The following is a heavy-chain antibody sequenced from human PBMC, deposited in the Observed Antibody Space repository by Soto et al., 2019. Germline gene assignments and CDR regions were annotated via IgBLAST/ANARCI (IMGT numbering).Heavy chain of an antibody. CDR3: AKDYGTSDWYFDL. V-gene: IGHV3-23*04. Sequence: VLLVQSGAEVKKPGASVKVSCKASGYTFTSYGISWVRQAPGQGLEWVSAISGSGGITYYADSVKGRFTISRDNSKNTLFLQMNSLRAEDTALYYCAKDYGTSDWYFDLWGRGTLVTVSS. J-gene: IGHJ2*01. CDR2: ISGSGGIT. D-gene: IGHD1-1*01. CDR1: GYTFTSYG.